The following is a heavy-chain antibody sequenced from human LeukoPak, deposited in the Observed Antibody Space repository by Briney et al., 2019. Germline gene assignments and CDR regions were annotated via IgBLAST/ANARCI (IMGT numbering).Heavy chain of an antibody. V-gene: IGHV3-30-3*01. D-gene: IGHD2-8*01. Sequence: GRSLRLSCAASGFTFSSYAMHWVRQAPGKGLEWVAVISYDGSNKYYADSVKGRFTISRDNSKNTLYLQMNSLRAEDTAVYYCARDKITGNGYYYGMDVWGQGTTVTVSS. CDR3: ARDKITGNGYYYGMDV. CDR2: ISYDGSNK. J-gene: IGHJ6*02. CDR1: GFTFSSYA.